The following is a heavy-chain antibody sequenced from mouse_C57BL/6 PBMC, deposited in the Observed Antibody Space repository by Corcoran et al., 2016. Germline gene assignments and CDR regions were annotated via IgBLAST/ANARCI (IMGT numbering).Heavy chain of an antibody. V-gene: IGHV1-18*01. CDR3: ASSGYYGNYKAWFAY. J-gene: IGHJ3*01. CDR1: GYTFTDYN. CDR2: INPNNGGT. D-gene: IGHD2-1*01. Sequence: EVQLQQSGPELVKPGASVKIPCKASGYTFTDYNMDWVKQSHGKSLEWIGDINPNNGGTIYNQKFKGKATLTVDKSSSTAYMELRSLTSEDTAVYYCASSGYYGNYKAWFAYWGQGTLVTVSA.